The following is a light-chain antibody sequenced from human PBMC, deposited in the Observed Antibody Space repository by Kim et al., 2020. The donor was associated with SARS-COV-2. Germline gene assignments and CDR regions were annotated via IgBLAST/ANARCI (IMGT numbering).Light chain of an antibody. V-gene: IGLV3-19*01. J-gene: IGLJ3*02. CDR3: NSRDSSGNHLV. Sequence: LGQQVRIQFQGDSLRNYYASWYQQKPRQAPVVVIYGRNDRPSGIPDRFSGSNSGNTASLTITGAQAEDEANYYCNSRDSSGNHLVFGGGTQLTVL. CDR1: SLRNYY. CDR2: GRN.